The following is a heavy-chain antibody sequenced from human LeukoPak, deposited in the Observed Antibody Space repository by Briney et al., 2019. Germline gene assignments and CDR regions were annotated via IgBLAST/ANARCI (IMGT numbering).Heavy chain of an antibody. Sequence: GASVKVSCKASGGTFSSYAISWVRQAPGQGLEWMGGIIPIFGTANYAQKFQGRVTITADESTSTAYMELSSPRSEDTAVYYCARVLDYYDSSGYSYYYYYYMDVWGKGTTVTVSS. D-gene: IGHD3-22*01. J-gene: IGHJ6*03. CDR2: IIPIFGTA. CDR1: GGTFSSYA. CDR3: ARVLDYYDSSGYSYYYYYYMDV. V-gene: IGHV1-69*13.